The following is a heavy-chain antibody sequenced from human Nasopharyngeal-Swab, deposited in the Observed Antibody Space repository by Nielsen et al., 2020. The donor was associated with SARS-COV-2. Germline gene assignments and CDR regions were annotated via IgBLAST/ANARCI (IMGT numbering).Heavy chain of an antibody. CDR1: GFTFSSYE. CDR3: ATHDSGSYWDY. D-gene: IGHD1-26*01. Sequence: GESLKISCAASGFTFSSYEMNWVRQAPGKGLEWVSYISSSGSTKYYADSVKGRFTISRDNAKNSLYLQMNSLRAEDTALYYCATHDSGSYWDYWGQGTLVTVSS. CDR2: ISSSGSTK. J-gene: IGHJ4*02. V-gene: IGHV3-48*03.